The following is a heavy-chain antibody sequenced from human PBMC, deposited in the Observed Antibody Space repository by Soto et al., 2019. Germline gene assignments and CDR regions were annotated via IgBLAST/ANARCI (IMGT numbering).Heavy chain of an antibody. D-gene: IGHD3-22*01. V-gene: IGHV4-34*01. J-gene: IGHJ4*02. CDR3: ARARRNYYDSSGPPDY. CDR1: GGSFSGYY. CDR2: INHSGST. Sequence: QVQLQQWGAGLLKPSETLSLTCAVYGGSFSGYYWXXXXXXXXXGLEXIGEINHSGSTNYNPSLKSRVTISVDTSKNQFSLKLSSVTAADTAVYYCARARRNYYDSSGPPDYWGQGTLVTVSS.